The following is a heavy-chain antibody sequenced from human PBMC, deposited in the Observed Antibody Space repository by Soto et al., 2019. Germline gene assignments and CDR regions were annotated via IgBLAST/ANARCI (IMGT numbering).Heavy chain of an antibody. J-gene: IGHJ6*02. CDR3: AIPMTTVTTLPYYYGMDV. CDR1: GNSCTSYR. D-gene: IGHD4-17*01. Sequence: GESLNISCKGSGNSCTSYRISWVRQMPGKGQEWMGRIDPSDSSTNSSPSFQGHVIISADKSISTPYRQWSSLKGAATAMYYCAIPMTTVTTLPYYYGMDVWGQGTRSPSP. CDR2: IDPSDSST. V-gene: IGHV5-10-1*01.